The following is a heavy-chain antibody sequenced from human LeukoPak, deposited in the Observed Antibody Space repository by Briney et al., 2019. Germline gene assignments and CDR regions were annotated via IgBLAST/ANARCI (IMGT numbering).Heavy chain of an antibody. Sequence: GGSLRLSCAASGFTVSSNYMSWVRQAPGKGREWVSVIYSGGSTYYADSVKGRFTISRDNSKNTLYLQMNSLRAEDTAVYYCARVMVRGVNWFDPWGQGTLVTVPS. V-gene: IGHV3-53*01. D-gene: IGHD3-10*01. CDR1: GFTVSSNY. J-gene: IGHJ5*02. CDR2: IYSGGST. CDR3: ARVMVRGVNWFDP.